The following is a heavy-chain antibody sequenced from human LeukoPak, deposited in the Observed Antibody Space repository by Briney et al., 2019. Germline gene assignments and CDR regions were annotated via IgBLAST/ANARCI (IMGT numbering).Heavy chain of an antibody. CDR3: ARDLGGDYAVWFDP. Sequence: SQTLSLTCAVSGGSISSGGYYWSWLRQPPGMGLEWIGYIYHSGSTYYNPYLKSGVTISVDRSKNQFSLKLSSVTAADTAVYYCARDLGGDYAVWFDPWGQGTLVTVSS. D-gene: IGHD4-17*01. CDR2: IYHSGST. CDR1: GGSISSGGYY. V-gene: IGHV4-30-2*01. J-gene: IGHJ5*02.